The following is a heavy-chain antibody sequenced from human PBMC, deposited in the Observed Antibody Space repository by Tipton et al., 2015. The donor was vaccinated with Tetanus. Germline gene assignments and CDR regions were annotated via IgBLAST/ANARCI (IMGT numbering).Heavy chain of an antibody. CDR2: ISSSGSTI. Sequence: LSLTCAASGFTFSDYYMSWIRQAPGKGLEWVSYISSSGSTIYYADSVKGRFTISRDNAKNSLSLQVNSLGAEDTAVYYCARVWGRGQLVTKPNWYFDLWGRGTLVTVSS. CDR1: GFTFSDYY. CDR3: ARVWGRGQLVTKPNWYFDL. D-gene: IGHD6-6*01. J-gene: IGHJ2*01. V-gene: IGHV3-11*01.